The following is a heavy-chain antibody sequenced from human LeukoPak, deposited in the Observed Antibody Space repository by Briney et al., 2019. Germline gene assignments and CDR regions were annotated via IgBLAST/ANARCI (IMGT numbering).Heavy chain of an antibody. Sequence: ASVKVSCKASGYTFTGYYMHWVRQAPGQGLGWMGWINPNSGGTNYAQKFQGRVTMTRDTSISTAYMELSRLRSDDTAVYYCARDYDSSGYYYVNWFDPWGQGTLVTVSS. D-gene: IGHD3-22*01. CDR3: ARDYDSSGYYYVNWFDP. CDR2: INPNSGGT. CDR1: GYTFTGYY. J-gene: IGHJ5*02. V-gene: IGHV1-2*02.